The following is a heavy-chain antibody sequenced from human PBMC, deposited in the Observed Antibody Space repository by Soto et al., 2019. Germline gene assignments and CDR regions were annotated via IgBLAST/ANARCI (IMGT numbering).Heavy chain of an antibody. D-gene: IGHD6-13*01. CDR2: INPNSGGT. CDR3: ARDSGLAGGLVAPIAAAGPEYYFDY. CDR1: GYTFTGYY. V-gene: IGHV1-2*04. Sequence: QVQLVQSGAEVKKPGASVKVSCKASGYTFTGYYMHWVRQAPGQGLEWMGWINPNSGGTNYAQKFQGWVTRTRDTSISTAYMELSRLRSDDTAVYYCARDSGLAGGLVAPIAAAGPEYYFDYWGQGTLVTVSS. J-gene: IGHJ4*02.